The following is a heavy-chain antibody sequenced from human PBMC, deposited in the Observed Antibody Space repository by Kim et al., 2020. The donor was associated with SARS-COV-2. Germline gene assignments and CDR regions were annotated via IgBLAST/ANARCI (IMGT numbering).Heavy chain of an antibody. CDR3: ARGQFSSHYYDTSGYYHYFAS. Sequence: SETLSLTCAVYGGSFSGYYWSWIRQSPGRGLEWIGEIYHSGSNKYNPSFKSRVTISADMSKNQFSLKPISVTAADTAVYYCARGQFSSHYYDTSGYYHYFASWGRGTLVTVSS. D-gene: IGHD3-22*01. V-gene: IGHV4-34*01. J-gene: IGHJ4*02. CDR2: IYHSGSN. CDR1: GGSFSGYY.